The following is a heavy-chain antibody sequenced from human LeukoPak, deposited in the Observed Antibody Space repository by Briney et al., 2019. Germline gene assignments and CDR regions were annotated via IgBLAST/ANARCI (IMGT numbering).Heavy chain of an antibody. D-gene: IGHD2-2*01. Sequence: SETLSLTCAVSGYSISSGYYWGWIRQPPGKGLEWIGSIYHSGSTCYNPSLKSRVTISVDTSKNQFSLKLSSVTAADTAVYYCVFYVSSTSHADYWGQGTLVTVSS. CDR1: GYSISSGYY. V-gene: IGHV4-38-2*01. CDR3: VFYVSSTSHADY. J-gene: IGHJ4*02. CDR2: IYHSGST.